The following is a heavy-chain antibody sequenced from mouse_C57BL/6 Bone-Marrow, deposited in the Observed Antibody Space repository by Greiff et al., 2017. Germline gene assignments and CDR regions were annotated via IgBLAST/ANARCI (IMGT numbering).Heavy chain of an antibody. CDR2: IDPENGDT. D-gene: IGHD1-1*01. CDR1: GFNIKDDY. Sequence: VQRVESGAELVRPGASVKLSCTASGFNIKDDYMHWVKQRPEQGLEWIGWIDPENGDTEYASKFQGKATITADTSSNTAYLQLSSLTSEDTAVYYCTRSCWFAYWGQGTLVTVSA. CDR3: TRSCWFAY. J-gene: IGHJ3*01. V-gene: IGHV14-4*01.